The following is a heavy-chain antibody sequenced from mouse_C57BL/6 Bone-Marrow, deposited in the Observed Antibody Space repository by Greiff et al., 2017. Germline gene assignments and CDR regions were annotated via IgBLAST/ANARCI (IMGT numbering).Heavy chain of an antibody. J-gene: IGHJ1*03. V-gene: IGHV1-18*01. D-gene: IGHD2-2*01. CDR1: GYTFTDYN. Sequence: EVQLQQSGPELVKPGASVKIPCKASGYTFTDYNMDWVKQSHGKSLEWIGDINPNNGGTIYNQKFKGKATLTVDKSSSTAYMEIRSLTSEDTAVYYYARLVVWYFDVWGTGTTVTVSS. CDR2: INPNNGGT. CDR3: ARLVVWYFDV.